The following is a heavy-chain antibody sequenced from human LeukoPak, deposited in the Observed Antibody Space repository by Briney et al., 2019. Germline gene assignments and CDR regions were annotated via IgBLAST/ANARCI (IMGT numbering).Heavy chain of an antibody. CDR1: GFTFSSYA. CDR2: IRGSGGST. V-gene: IGHV3-23*01. Sequence: PGGSLRLSCAASGFTFSSYAMSWVRQAPGKGLEWVSAIRGSGGSTYYADSVKGRFTISRDNSKNTPYLQMNSLRAEDTAVYYCARGYYYATSGYSPFYYYYGMDVWGQGTTVTVSS. D-gene: IGHD3-22*01. J-gene: IGHJ6*02. CDR3: ARGYYYATSGYSPFYYYYGMDV.